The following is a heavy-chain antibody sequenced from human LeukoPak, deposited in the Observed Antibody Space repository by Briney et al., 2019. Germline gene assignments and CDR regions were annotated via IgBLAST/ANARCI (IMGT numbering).Heavy chain of an antibody. CDR1: GFTFSSYA. D-gene: IGHD2-15*01. CDR3: ARAHHCSGGSCYHPGEGYNGFDP. CDR2: ISYDGSNK. V-gene: IGHV3-30*04. J-gene: IGHJ5*02. Sequence: PGRSLRLSCAASGFTFSSYAMHWVRRAPGKGLEWVAVISYDGSNKYYADSVKGRFTISRDNSKNTLYLQMNSLRAEDTAVYYCARAHHCSGGSCYHPGEGYNGFDPWGQGTLVTVSS.